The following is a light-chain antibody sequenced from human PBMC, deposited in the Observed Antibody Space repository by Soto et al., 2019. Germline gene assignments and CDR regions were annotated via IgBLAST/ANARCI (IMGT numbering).Light chain of an antibody. CDR3: QEYNNWRRT. CDR2: GAS. CDR1: RTVHSN. Sequence: EIVMTQSPATVSVSPGDRATLSCRASRTVHSNVAWYQHKPGQAPRLLIYGASFRATGLPARFSGSGFGTEFTLTISSLQSEDFAVSYCQEYNNWRRTFGQGTKVDIK. J-gene: IGKJ1*01. V-gene: IGKV3-15*01.